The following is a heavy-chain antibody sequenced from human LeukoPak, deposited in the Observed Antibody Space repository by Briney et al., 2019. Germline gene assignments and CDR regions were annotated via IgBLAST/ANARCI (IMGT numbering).Heavy chain of an antibody. J-gene: IGHJ4*02. CDR2: IYHSGST. CDR3: ARDLVSSSSVRGYFDY. CDR1: GYSISSGYY. V-gene: IGHV4-38-2*02. D-gene: IGHD6-6*01. Sequence: SETLSLTCTVSGYSISSGYYWGWIRQPPGKGLEWIGSIYHSGSTYYNPSLKSRVTISVDTSKNQFSLKLSSVTAADTAVYYCARDLVSSSSVRGYFDYWGQGTLVTVSS.